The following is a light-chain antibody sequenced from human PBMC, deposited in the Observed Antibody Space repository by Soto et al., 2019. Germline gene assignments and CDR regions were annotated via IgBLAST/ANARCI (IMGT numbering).Light chain of an antibody. Sequence: DIVLTHSPATLSLSPGERATLSCRASQSVSRDFAWYQQKPGQAPRLLIYDASNRATGIPARFSGSGSGTDFTLTINSLQPEDFAVYHCQHRHNFGPGTKVDFK. CDR3: QHRHN. V-gene: IGKV3-11*01. CDR1: QSVSRD. J-gene: IGKJ3*01. CDR2: DAS.